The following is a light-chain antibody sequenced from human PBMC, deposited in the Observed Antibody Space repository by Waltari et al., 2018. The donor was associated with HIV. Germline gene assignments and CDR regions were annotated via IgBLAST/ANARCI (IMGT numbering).Light chain of an antibody. CDR3: SSYTITNTWV. CDR1: HSAIGTFDF. Sequence: QSALAQPASMSGSPGQSVTISCAGSHSAIGTFDFVSWYHQLPGKAPQLLIYRVTFRPSGVPSRFSASKSANTASLTISDLQTEDEAHYYCSSYTITNTWVFGGGTLLTVL. V-gene: IGLV2-14*01. CDR2: RVT. J-gene: IGLJ3*02.